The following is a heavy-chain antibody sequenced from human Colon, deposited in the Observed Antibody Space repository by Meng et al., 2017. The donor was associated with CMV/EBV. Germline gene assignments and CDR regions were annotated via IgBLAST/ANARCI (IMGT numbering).Heavy chain of an antibody. Sequence: SETLSLTCTVSGGSISSYYWSWIRQPPGKGLEWIGSIHYSGSSDYNPSLKSRVTISVDTSKNQFSLRLTSVTAADTAVYYCARDVGIEGTPGWFDPWGQGTLVTVSS. D-gene: IGHD1-1*01. CDR3: ARDVGIEGTPGWFDP. CDR1: GGSISSYY. CDR2: IHYSGSS. V-gene: IGHV4-59*01. J-gene: IGHJ5*02.